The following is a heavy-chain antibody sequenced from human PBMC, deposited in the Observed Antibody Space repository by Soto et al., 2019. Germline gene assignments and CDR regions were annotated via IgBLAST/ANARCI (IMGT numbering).Heavy chain of an antibody. V-gene: IGHV4-30-2*01. CDR2: IFPSGTT. CDR1: GGSLRGATYS. Sequence: SLTCGVSGGSLRGATYSWNWIRQPPGQDLEWIGYIFPSGTTYYNPSLKSRVTISIVVSKSQYSLGPSSLTAAGRGVYYCARSREFDYWSQGTLVTVSS. CDR3: ARSREFDY. J-gene: IGHJ4*02.